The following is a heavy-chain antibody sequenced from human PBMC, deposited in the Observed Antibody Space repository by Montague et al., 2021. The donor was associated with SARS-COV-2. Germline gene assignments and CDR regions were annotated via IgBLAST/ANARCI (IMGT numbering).Heavy chain of an antibody. CDR2: VYYSGST. CDR3: ARFPTSYYYDSKAAPATPDAFDI. CDR1: GGSISSSSYY. D-gene: IGHD3-22*01. V-gene: IGHV4-39*01. Sequence: SETLSLTCTVSGGSISSSSYYRGWIRQPPGKGLEWIGSVYYSGSTYYNPSLKSRVTISVDTSKNQFFLKLSSVTAADTAVYHCARFPTSYYYDSKAAPATPDAFDIWGQGIMVTVSS. J-gene: IGHJ3*02.